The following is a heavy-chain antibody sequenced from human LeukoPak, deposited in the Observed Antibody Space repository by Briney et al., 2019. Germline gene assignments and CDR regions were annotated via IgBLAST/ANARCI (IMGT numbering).Heavy chain of an antibody. Sequence: SETLSLTCTVSVGSISNFYWSWIRQPPGKGLEWIGYIYYSGSTNYNPSLKSRVTISVDTSKNQFSLKLSSVTAADTAVYYCAQNDFWSGYSARWGQGTLVTVSS. D-gene: IGHD3-3*01. J-gene: IGHJ4*02. V-gene: IGHV4-59*01. CDR1: VGSISNFY. CDR3: AQNDFWSGYSAR. CDR2: IYYSGST.